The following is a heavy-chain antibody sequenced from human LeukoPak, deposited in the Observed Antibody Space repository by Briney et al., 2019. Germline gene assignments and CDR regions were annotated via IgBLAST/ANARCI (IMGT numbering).Heavy chain of an antibody. J-gene: IGHJ4*02. D-gene: IGHD1-26*01. CDR2: ISYDGSNK. CDR3: ARPIGSYYVLGDY. CDR1: GFTFSSYA. V-gene: IGHV3-30-3*01. Sequence: LAGGSLRLSCTASGFTFSSYAMHWVRQAPGKGLEWVAVISYDGSNKYHADSVKGRFTISRDNSKNTLYLQMNSLRAEDTAVYYCARPIGSYYVLGDYWGQGTLVTVSS.